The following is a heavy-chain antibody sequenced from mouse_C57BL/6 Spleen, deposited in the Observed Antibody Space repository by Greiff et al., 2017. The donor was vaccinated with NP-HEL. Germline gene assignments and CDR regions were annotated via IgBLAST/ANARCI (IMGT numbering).Heavy chain of an antibody. Sequence: EVKLQESEPGLVKPSQSLSLTCSVTGYSITSGYYWNWIRQFPGNKLEWMGYISYDGSNNYNPSLKNRISITRDTSKYQFFLKLNSVTTEDTATYYCARGDDYDAFDYWGQGTTLTVSS. CDR1: GYSITSGYY. V-gene: IGHV3-6*01. D-gene: IGHD2-4*01. J-gene: IGHJ2*01. CDR2: ISYDGSN. CDR3: ARGDDYDAFDY.